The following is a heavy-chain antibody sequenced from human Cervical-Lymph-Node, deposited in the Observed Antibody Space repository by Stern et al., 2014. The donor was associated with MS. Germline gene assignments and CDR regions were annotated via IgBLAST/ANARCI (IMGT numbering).Heavy chain of an antibody. CDR2: IYWNDDK. D-gene: IGHD1-26*01. J-gene: IGHJ4*02. CDR1: GFSLSTSGVG. Sequence: ESGPTLVKPTQTLTLTCTFSGFSLSTSGVGVGWIRQPPGKALEWLALIYWNDDKRYSPSLKSRLTITKDTSKNQVVLTMTNMDPVDTATYYCAHAPGSYYDKYYFDYWGQGTLVTVSS. CDR3: AHAPGSYYDKYYFDY. V-gene: IGHV2-5*01.